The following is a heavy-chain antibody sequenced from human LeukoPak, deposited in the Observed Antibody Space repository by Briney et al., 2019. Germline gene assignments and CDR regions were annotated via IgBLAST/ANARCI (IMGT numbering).Heavy chain of an antibody. CDR1: GFTFSNYW. J-gene: IGHJ4*02. V-gene: IGHV3-23*01. CDR3: AKDGEQQLVVWWD. CDR2: ISGSGGST. Sequence: GGSLRLSCAASGFTFSNYWMTWVRQAPGKGLEWVSAISGSGGSTYYADSVKGRFTISRDNSKNTLYLQMNSLRAEDTAVYYCAKDGEQQLVVWWDWGQGTLVTVSS. D-gene: IGHD6-13*01.